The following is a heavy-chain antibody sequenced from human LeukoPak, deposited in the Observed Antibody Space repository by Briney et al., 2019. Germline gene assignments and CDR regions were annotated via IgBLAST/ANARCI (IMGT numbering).Heavy chain of an antibody. CDR3: ASLYGDYPKVIDY. Sequence: PSETLSLTCIVSGGSISSYYWSWIRQPPGKGLEWMGYIYYSGSTNYNPSLKSRVTISVDTSKNQFSLKLSSVTAADTAVYYCASLYGDYPKVIDYWGQGTLVTVSS. V-gene: IGHV4-59*01. CDR2: IYYSGST. CDR1: GGSISSYY. D-gene: IGHD4-17*01. J-gene: IGHJ4*02.